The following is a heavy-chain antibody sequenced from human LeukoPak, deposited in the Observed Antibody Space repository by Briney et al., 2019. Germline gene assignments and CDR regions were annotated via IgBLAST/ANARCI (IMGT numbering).Heavy chain of an antibody. D-gene: IGHD3-10*01. Sequence: GGSLRLSCAASGFTFSRYAMSWVRQAPGKGLEWVSGIGGSGDTTYYTKSVEGRFTVSRDNSNNWLFLQMHSLRAEDTALYYCARDGLGSGSYRVITNDYWGQGTLVTVSS. CDR1: GFTFSRYA. V-gene: IGHV3-23*01. CDR3: ARDGLGSGSYRVITNDY. CDR2: IGGSGDTT. J-gene: IGHJ4*02.